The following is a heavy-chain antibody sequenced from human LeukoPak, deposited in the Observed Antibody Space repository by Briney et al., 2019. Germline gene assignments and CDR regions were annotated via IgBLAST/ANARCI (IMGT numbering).Heavy chain of an antibody. Sequence: SETLSLTCTVSGDSIISSYWSWIRQPPGKGLEWIAYIKFNGKTDYHPPLKSRVTISLDTSKNQFSLILNSVTTADTAVYYCARAPPRRCPGNDCYPIFDFWGQGSLVTVSS. D-gene: IGHD2-21*02. V-gene: IGHV4-59*01. J-gene: IGHJ4*02. CDR1: GDSIISSY. CDR2: IKFNGKT. CDR3: ARAPPRRCPGNDCYPIFDF.